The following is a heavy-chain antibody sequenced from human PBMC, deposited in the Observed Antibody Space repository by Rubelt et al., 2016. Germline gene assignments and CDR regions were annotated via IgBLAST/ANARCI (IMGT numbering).Heavy chain of an antibody. CDR2: ISTTGTYT. V-gene: IGHV3-21*01. D-gene: IGHD3-16*01. CDR1: GFTFSDYP. J-gene: IGHJ4*02. Sequence: EVQLVESGGGLVQPAGSLRLSCAASGFTFSDYPMNWVRQAPGTGLEWVSVISTTGTYTYYVDSGKGRFTISREKAKNSLNLQRNSLRDEDTAVYYCARDYTYGIPDYWGQGTMVTVSS. CDR3: ARDYTYGIPDY.